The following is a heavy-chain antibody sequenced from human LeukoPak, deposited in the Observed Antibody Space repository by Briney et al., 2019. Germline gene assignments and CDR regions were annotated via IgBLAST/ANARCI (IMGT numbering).Heavy chain of an antibody. V-gene: IGHV3-30*18. J-gene: IGHJ6*02. CDR2: ISYDGSNK. CDR1: GFTFSSYG. D-gene: IGHD2-15*01. Sequence: LPVGSLRLSCAASGFTFSSYGMRWLRQAPGKGLGWGAVISYDGSNKYYADYVKGRFTIYRDNSKNTLYLQMNSLRAEDTAVYYCAKDRVVAAIRAGYGMDVWGQGTAVNVSS. CDR3: AKDRVVAAIRAGYGMDV.